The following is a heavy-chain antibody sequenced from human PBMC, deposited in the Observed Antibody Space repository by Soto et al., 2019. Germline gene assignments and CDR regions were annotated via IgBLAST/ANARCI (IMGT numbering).Heavy chain of an antibody. CDR2: ISAYNGNT. CDR1: GYTFTSYD. Sequence: QVQLVQSGAEVKKPGASVKVSCKASGYTFTSYDISWVRQAPGQGLEWMGRISAYNGNTNYAQKLQGRVAMTREPSTSTAYMEVRGLRSDDTAVYYCARWGEGYCSSTRCPLSVEYWGQGTLVTVSS. V-gene: IGHV1-18*01. CDR3: ARWGEGYCSSTRCPLSVEY. D-gene: IGHD2-2*01. J-gene: IGHJ4*02.